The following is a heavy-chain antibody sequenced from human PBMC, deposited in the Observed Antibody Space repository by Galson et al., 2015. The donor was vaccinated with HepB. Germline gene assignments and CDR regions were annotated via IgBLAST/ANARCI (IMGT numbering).Heavy chain of an antibody. V-gene: IGHV3-9*01. Sequence: SLRLSCAASGFMFDDYAMHWVRQPPGKGLEWVSGISWNSGDIGYADSVKGRFTISRDNAKNSLYLQMNSLRAEDTALYYCAKALRYCSGTTCYSPRFYYYYAMDVWGQGTTVIVSS. J-gene: IGHJ6*02. CDR1: GFMFDDYA. CDR3: AKALRYCSGTTCYSPRFYYYYAMDV. D-gene: IGHD2-15*01. CDR2: ISWNSGDI.